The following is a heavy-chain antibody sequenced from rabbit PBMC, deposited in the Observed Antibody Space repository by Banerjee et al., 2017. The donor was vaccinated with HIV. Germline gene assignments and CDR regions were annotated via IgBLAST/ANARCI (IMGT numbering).Heavy chain of an antibody. CDR3: ARGGIYDGAYFDL. V-gene: IGHV1S40*01. CDR1: GFSFSSSYY. Sequence: QSLEESGGDLVKPGASLTLTCTASGFSFSSSYYMCWVRQAPGKGLEWIAWIYTGSSGTTAYANWAKGRFTISKTSSTTVTLQMTSLTAADTATYFCARGGIYDGAYFDLWGPGTLVTVS. CDR2: IYTGSSGTT. D-gene: IGHD4-2*01. J-gene: IGHJ4*01.